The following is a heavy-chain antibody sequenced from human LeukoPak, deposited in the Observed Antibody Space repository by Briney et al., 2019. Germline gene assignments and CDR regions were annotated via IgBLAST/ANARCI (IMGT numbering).Heavy chain of an antibody. CDR1: GFTFSSYA. CDR2: ISYDGSNK. J-gene: IGHJ4*02. Sequence: PGGSLGLSCAASGFTFSSYAMHWVRQAPGKGLEWVAVISYDGSNKYYADSVKGRFTISRDNSKNTLYLQMNSLRAEDTAVYYCARDESRDYYDSSGLFDYWGQGTLVTVSS. V-gene: IGHV3-30-3*01. CDR3: ARDESRDYYDSSGLFDY. D-gene: IGHD3-22*01.